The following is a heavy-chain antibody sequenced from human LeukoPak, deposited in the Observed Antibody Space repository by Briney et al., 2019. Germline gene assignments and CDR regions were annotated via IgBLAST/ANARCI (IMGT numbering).Heavy chain of an antibody. D-gene: IGHD7-27*01. V-gene: IGHV3-48*01. CDR2: IRSRDRTI. Sequence: GGSLRLSCAASGFTFSTYSINWVRQAPGKGLEWVSYIRSRDRTIYYADSVKGRFTISTDNAENSLYLQMNSLRTEDTAVYYCARDHRWGFDYWGRGTLVTVSS. J-gene: IGHJ4*02. CDR1: GFTFSTYS. CDR3: ARDHRWGFDY.